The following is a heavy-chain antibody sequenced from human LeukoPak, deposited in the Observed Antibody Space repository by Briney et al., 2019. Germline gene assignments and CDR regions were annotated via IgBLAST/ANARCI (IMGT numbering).Heavy chain of an antibody. Sequence: SETLSLTCAVYGGSFSGYYWSWIRQPAGKGLEWIGRIYTSGSTNYNPSLKSRVTISVDTSKNQFSLKLSSVTAADTAVYYCARVSSSWYFFDYWGQGTLVTVSS. V-gene: IGHV4-59*10. CDR3: ARVSSSWYFFDY. J-gene: IGHJ4*02. D-gene: IGHD6-13*01. CDR2: IYTSGST. CDR1: GGSFSGYY.